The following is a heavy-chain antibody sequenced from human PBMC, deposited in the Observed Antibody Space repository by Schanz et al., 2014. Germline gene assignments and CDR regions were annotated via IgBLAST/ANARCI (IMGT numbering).Heavy chain of an antibody. J-gene: IGHJ4*02. CDR2: ISTRGTYM. D-gene: IGHD3-10*01. CDR3: ARGGFGEVSYFDY. Sequence: EVQLLESGGGLVQPGGSLRLSCAASGFTFSSYVMTWVRQAPGRGLEWVSSISTRGTYMYIADSLKGRLTISRDDAKKSMYLQMNNLRAEDTAVYCGARGGFGEVSYFDYWGQGTLVTVSS. CDR1: GFTFSSYV. V-gene: IGHV3-21*01.